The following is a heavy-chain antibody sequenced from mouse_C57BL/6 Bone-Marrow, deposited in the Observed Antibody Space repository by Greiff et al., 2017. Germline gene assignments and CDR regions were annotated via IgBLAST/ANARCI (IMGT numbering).Heavy chain of an antibody. Sequence: EVQRVESGGGLVMPGGSLKLSCAASGYTFSDYGMHWVSQAPEKGLEWVAYISSGSSTIYYADTVKGRYTLSRDNAKNTLFLQMTRLRSEDTAMYYCAIPTGNWGQGTTRTVSA. CDR3: AIPTGN. D-gene: IGHD4-1*01. J-gene: IGHJ2*01. CDR1: GYTFSDYG. V-gene: IGHV5-17*01. CDR2: ISSGSSTI.